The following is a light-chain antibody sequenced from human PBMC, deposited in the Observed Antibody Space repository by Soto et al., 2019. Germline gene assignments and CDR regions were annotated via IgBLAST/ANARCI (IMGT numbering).Light chain of an antibody. Sequence: EMVLTQSPGTLSLSAGERATLSCRASQIVSSSYLAWYQQTPGQAPRLLIYGASSRATGIPDRFSGSGSGTDFTLTITRLDPEDSAVYYCQQYGSSPITFGQGTRLEIK. V-gene: IGKV3-20*01. J-gene: IGKJ5*01. CDR1: QIVSSSY. CDR2: GAS. CDR3: QQYGSSPIT.